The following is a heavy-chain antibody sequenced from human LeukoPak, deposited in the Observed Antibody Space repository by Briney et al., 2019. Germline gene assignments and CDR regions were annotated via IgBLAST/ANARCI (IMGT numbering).Heavy chain of an antibody. CDR2: INPNSGGT. Sequence: ASVKVSCKASGYTFTGYYMHWVRQAPGQGLEWMGWINPNSGGTNYAQKFQGRVTMTRDTSISTAYMELSRLRSDDTAVYYCARAWGETRYYYYGLDVWGQGTTVTVSS. J-gene: IGHJ6*02. D-gene: IGHD1-26*01. CDR3: ARAWGETRYYYYGLDV. CDR1: GYTFTGYY. V-gene: IGHV1-2*02.